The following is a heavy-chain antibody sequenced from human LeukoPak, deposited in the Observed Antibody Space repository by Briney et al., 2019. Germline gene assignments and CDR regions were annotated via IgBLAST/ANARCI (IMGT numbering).Heavy chain of an antibody. CDR1: GGSISSSSYY. CDR3: ARHIPVGQWLGYFDY. J-gene: IGHJ4*02. V-gene: IGHV4-39*01. CDR2: IYYSGST. D-gene: IGHD6-19*01. Sequence: PSETLSLTCTVSGGSISSSSYYWGWIRQPPGKGLERLGNIYYSGSTYYNPSLKSRVNIFVDTSKNQFSLKLSSVTAADTAVYYCARHIPVGQWLGYFDYWGQGTLVTVSS.